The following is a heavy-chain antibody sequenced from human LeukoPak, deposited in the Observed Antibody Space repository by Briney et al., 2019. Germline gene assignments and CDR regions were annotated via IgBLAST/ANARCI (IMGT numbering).Heavy chain of an antibody. V-gene: IGHV4-30-2*01. J-gene: IGHJ3*02. CDR1: GGSISSGGYS. CDR3: ARQGAGAYCGGDCYVYAFDI. CDR2: IYHSGST. D-gene: IGHD2-21*02. Sequence: PSKTLSLTCAVSGGSISSGGYSWSWIRQPPGKGLEWIGYIYHSGSTYYNPSLKSRVTISVDRSKNQFSLKLSSVTAADTAVYYCARQGAGAYCGGDCYVYAFDIWGQGTMVTVSS.